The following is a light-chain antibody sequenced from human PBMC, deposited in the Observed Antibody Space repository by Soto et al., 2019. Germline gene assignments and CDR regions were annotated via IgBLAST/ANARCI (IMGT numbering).Light chain of an antibody. CDR1: QGISNY. V-gene: IGKV1-33*01. CDR2: DAS. Sequence: RMTQSPSSLSASTGDRVTITCRASQGISNYLNWYQQKPGKAPKLLIYDASNLETGVPSRFSGSGSGTDFTFTISSLQPEDIATYYCQQYDNLPITFGQGTRLEIK. J-gene: IGKJ5*01. CDR3: QQYDNLPIT.